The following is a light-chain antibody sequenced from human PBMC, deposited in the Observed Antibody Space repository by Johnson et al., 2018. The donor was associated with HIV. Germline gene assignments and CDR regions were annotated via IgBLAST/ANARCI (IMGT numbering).Light chain of an antibody. J-gene: IGLJ1*01. Sequence: QSVLTQPPSVSAAPGQKVTISCSGSSSNIGNNYVSWYQQLPGTAPKLLIYENTKRPSGIPDRFSGSKSGTSATLGITGLQTGDEADYYCGTWDTSLSAGGVFVTGTKVTGL. CDR3: GTWDTSLSAGGV. CDR2: ENT. V-gene: IGLV1-51*02. CDR1: SSNIGNNY.